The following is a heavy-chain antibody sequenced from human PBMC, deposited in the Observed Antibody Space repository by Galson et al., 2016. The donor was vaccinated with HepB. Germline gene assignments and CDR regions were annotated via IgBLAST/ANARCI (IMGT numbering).Heavy chain of an antibody. V-gene: IGHV2-5*02. CDR3: APFSSSYGSGGVFDT. Sequence: LVKPTQTLTLTCSVSGISVSASGVGVGWFRQPPGRALEWLALIWWDDTERYSASLRGRLTINRDTSKNAVLLTVANVDLVDSGTYFCAPFSSSYGSGGVFDTWGPGIRVSVSS. CDR2: IWWDDTE. D-gene: IGHD3-10*01. J-gene: IGHJ4*02. CDR1: GISVSASGVG.